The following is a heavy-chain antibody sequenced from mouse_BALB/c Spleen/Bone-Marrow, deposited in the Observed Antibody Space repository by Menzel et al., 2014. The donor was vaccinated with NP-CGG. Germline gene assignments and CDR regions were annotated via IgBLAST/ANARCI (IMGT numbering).Heavy chain of an antibody. V-gene: IGHV1-87*01. J-gene: IGHJ1*01. CDR1: GYTFTSYW. CDR2: IYPGDGDT. CDR3: ARSRGWYFDV. Sequence: VQLQQSGAELARPGASVKLSCKASGYTFTSYWMQWIKQRPGQGLEWIGAIYPGDGDTTYTQKFKGKATLTADKSSSTAYMQLSSLASEDSAVYYCARSRGWYFDVWGAGTTFTVSS.